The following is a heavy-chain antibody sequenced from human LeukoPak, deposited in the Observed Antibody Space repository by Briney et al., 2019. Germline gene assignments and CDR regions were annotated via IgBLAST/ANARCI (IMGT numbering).Heavy chain of an antibody. Sequence: SETLSLTCTVSGGSISSSTYYWGWIRQSPGKGLEWIGNIYYSGNTYYNPSLKSRVTISVDTSKDQFSLKLSSVTAADTAVYYCARGRSPQAPLPDAFDIWGQGTMVTVSS. CDR1: GGSISSSTYY. CDR3: ARGRSPQAPLPDAFDI. J-gene: IGHJ3*02. D-gene: IGHD3-10*01. CDR2: IYYSGNT. V-gene: IGHV4-39*07.